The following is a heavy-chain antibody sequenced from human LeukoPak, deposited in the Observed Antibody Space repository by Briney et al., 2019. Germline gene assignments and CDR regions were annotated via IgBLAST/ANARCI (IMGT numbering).Heavy chain of an antibody. V-gene: IGHV1-8*01. J-gene: IGHJ1*01. CDR3: ARGDGDYVRFRYFQH. CDR1: GYTLTSYD. CDR2: MNPNSGNT. D-gene: IGHD4-17*01. Sequence: ASVKVSCKASGYTLTSYDINWVRQATGQGLEWMGWMNPNSGNTGYAQKFQGRVTMTRDTSISTAYMELSRLRSDDTAVYYCARGDGDYVRFRYFQHWGQGTLVTVSS.